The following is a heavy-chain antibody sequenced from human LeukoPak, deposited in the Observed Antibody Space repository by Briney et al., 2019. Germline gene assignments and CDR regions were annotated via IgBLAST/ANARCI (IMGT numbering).Heavy chain of an antibody. D-gene: IGHD2-8*01. CDR1: GGSISSSSYY. J-gene: IGHJ4*02. Sequence: SETLSLTCTVSGGSISSSSYYWGWIRQPPGKGLEWIGSIYYSGSTYYNPSLKSRVTISVDTSKNQFSLKLSSVTAADTAVYYCARRYCTNGVCSLDYWGQGTLVTVSS. V-gene: IGHV4-39*07. CDR2: IYYSGST. CDR3: ARRYCTNGVCSLDY.